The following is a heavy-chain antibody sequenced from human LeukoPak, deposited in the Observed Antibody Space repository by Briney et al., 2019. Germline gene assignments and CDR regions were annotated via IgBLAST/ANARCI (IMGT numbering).Heavy chain of an antibody. CDR1: TSSFRSYC. D-gene: IGHD3-10*01. Sequence: GGSLRLSCAASTSSFRSYCMTWVRQAPGKGLEWVSYISGNSSTIYYADSVKGRFTISRDNAKNSLYLQMNSLRVEDTAFYYCARDRWFGESLPAHFEYWGQGTLVTVSS. CDR3: ARDRWFGESLPAHFEY. V-gene: IGHV3-48*01. J-gene: IGHJ4*02. CDR2: ISGNSSTI.